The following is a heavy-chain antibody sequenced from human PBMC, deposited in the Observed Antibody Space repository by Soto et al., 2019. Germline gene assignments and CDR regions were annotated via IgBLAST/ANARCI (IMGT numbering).Heavy chain of an antibody. V-gene: IGHV3-21*01. J-gene: IGHJ6*02. D-gene: IGHD5-18*01. CDR3: AREKDTAMAYYYYGMDV. Sequence: GLSLRLSCAASGFTVSIYAVSVVRQAPGKGLEWVSSISSSGGSIYYADSVKGRFTISRDNAKNSLYLQMNSLRAEDTAVYYCAREKDTAMAYYYYGMDVWGQGTTVTVSS. CDR1: GFTVSIYA. CDR2: ISSSGGSI.